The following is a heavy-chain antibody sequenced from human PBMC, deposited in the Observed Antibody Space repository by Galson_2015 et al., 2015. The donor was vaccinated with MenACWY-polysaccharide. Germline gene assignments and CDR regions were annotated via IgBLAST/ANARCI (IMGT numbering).Heavy chain of an antibody. CDR2: ISYDGSNK. V-gene: IGHV3-30*18. CDR3: AKDAAVEGVLLGAEDYFDY. D-gene: IGHD2-8*01. J-gene: IGHJ4*02. Sequence: SLRLSCAASGFTFSSYGMHWVRQAPGKGLEWVAVISYDGSNKYYADSVKGRFTISRDNSKNTLYLQMNSLRAEDTAVYYCAKDAAVEGVLLGAEDYFDYWGQGTLVTVSS. CDR1: GFTFSSYG.